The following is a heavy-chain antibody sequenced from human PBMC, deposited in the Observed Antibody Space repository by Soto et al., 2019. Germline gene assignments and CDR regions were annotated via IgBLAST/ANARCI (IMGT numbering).Heavy chain of an antibody. Sequence: PGGSLRLSCAASGFTFSSYAMSWVRQAPGKGLEWVSAISGSGGSTYYADSVKGRFTISRDNSKNTLYLQMNSLRAEDTAVYYCAKGRGRFLEWLLLGPFDYWGQGTLVTVSS. CDR1: GFTFSSYA. J-gene: IGHJ4*02. CDR2: ISGSGGST. D-gene: IGHD3-3*01. CDR3: AKGRGRFLEWLLLGPFDY. V-gene: IGHV3-23*01.